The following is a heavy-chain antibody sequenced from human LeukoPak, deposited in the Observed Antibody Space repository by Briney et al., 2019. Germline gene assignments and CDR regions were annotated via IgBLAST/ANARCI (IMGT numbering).Heavy chain of an antibody. Sequence: SETLSLTCTVSGGSISSYYWNWIRQPPGKGLEWIGYIYYSGSTNYNPSLKSRVTISVDTSKNQFSLKLSSVTAADTAVYYCAGRLWRRDGYNLSAFDIWGQGTMVTISS. CDR3: AGRLWRRDGYNLSAFDI. D-gene: IGHD5-24*01. V-gene: IGHV4-59*01. CDR1: GGSISSYY. CDR2: IYYSGST. J-gene: IGHJ3*02.